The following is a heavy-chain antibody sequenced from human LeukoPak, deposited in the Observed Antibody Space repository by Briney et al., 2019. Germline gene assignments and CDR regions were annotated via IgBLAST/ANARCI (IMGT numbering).Heavy chain of an antibody. CDR1: GFTFSSYA. CDR3: AKEQWLINSFDN. Sequence: GGSLRLSCAASGFTFSSYAMHWVRQAPGKGLEWVAVISYDGSNKYYADSVKGRFTISRDNSKNTLYLQMNSLRVEDTGVYYCAKEQWLINSFDNWGQGTLVTVSS. D-gene: IGHD6-19*01. V-gene: IGHV3-30*04. CDR2: ISYDGSNK. J-gene: IGHJ4*02.